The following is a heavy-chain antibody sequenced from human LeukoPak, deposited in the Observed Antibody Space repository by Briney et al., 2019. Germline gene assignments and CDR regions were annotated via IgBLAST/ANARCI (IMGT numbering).Heavy chain of an antibody. D-gene: IGHD6-13*01. V-gene: IGHV3-30*02. J-gene: IGHJ4*02. CDR2: IRYDGSNQ. Sequence: SGGSLRLSCAASRFTFSSYGMHWVRQAPGKGLQWVAYIRYDGSNQYYADSAKGRFTISRDNSKNTLYLQMNSLSSEDTAVYYCAKDDSTSWYYFDYWGQGPLVTLSS. CDR3: AKDDSTSWYYFDY. CDR1: RFTFSSYG.